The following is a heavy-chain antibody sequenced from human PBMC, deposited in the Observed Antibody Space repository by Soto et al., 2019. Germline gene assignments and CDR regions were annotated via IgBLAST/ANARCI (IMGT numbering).Heavy chain of an antibody. CDR2: INPDGGST. J-gene: IGHJ4*02. CDR3: ARVGPYYESSGYYYFDY. D-gene: IGHD3-22*01. V-gene: IGHV1-46*01. CDR1: GYTFTSYY. Sequence: QVQLVRSGAEVKKPGASVKVSCKASGYTFTSYYMHWVRQAPGQGLEWMGIINPDGGSTSCAQKFQGRVTVTRDTPTTTVYMELSSLRSEDTAVYYCARVGPYYESSGYYYFDYWGQGTPVTVSS.